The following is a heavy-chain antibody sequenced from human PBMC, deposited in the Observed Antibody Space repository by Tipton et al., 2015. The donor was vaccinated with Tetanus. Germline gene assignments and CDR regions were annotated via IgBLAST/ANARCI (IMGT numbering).Heavy chain of an antibody. Sequence: QSGAEVKKPGASVKVSCKAFGYAFNSYDINWVRQASGQGLEWLGYMDPKTGRATYAEKFQGRVTMTSDTRETTAFMELRNLRSGDTAAYFCARGNRGSSWFLWGQGTLVTVSA. D-gene: IGHD6-13*01. V-gene: IGHV1-8*01. CDR2: MDPKTGRA. J-gene: IGHJ4*02. CDR3: ARGNRGSSWFL. CDR1: GYAFNSYD.